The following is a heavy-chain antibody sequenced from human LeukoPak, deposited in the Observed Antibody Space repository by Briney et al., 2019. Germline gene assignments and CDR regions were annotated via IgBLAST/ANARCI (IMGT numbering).Heavy chain of an antibody. Sequence: PGESLKISCKGSGYSFTNYWINWVRRMPGKGLEWMGKIDPSDSYTNYSPSFQGHVTISADKSISTAYLRWSSLKASDTAMYYCARSLSSGWPGFGYWGQGALVTVSS. CDR1: GYSFTNYW. CDR3: ARSLSSGWPGFGY. V-gene: IGHV5-10-1*01. CDR2: IDPSDSYT. D-gene: IGHD6-19*01. J-gene: IGHJ4*02.